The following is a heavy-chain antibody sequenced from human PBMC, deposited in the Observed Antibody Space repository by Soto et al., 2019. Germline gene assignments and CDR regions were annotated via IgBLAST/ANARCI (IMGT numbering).Heavy chain of an antibody. D-gene: IGHD1-26*01. CDR3: ARAMADELLNAFDI. Sequence: PGGSLRLSCAASGFTFSSYSMNWVRQAPGKGLEWVSSISSSSSYIYYADSVKGRFTISRDNAKNSLYLQMNSLRAEDTAVYYCARAMADELLNAFDIWGQGTMVTVSS. CDR1: GFTFSSYS. CDR2: ISSSSSYI. J-gene: IGHJ3*02. V-gene: IGHV3-21*01.